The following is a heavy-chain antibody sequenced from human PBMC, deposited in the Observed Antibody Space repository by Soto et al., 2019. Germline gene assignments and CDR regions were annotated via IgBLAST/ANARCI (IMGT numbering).Heavy chain of an antibody. CDR1: GFTFSSYA. Sequence: GGSLRLSCAASGFTFSSYAMSWVRQAPGKGLEWVSAISGSGGSTYYADSVKGRFTISRDNSKNTLYLQMNSLRAEDTAVYYCAKQIRGSIAAAGIGVLTFDYWGQGTLVTVSS. D-gene: IGHD6-13*01. CDR3: AKQIRGSIAAAGIGVLTFDY. V-gene: IGHV3-23*01. J-gene: IGHJ4*02. CDR2: ISGSGGST.